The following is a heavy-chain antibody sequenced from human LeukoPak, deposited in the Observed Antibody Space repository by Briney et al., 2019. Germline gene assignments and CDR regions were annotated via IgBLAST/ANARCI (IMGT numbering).Heavy chain of an antibody. CDR2: INHSGST. CDR1: GGSFSGYY. V-gene: IGHV4-34*01. D-gene: IGHD3-22*01. Sequence: SETLSLTCAVYGGSFSGYYWSWIRQPPGKGLEWIGEINHSGSTNYNPSLKSRVTISVDTSKNQFSLKLSSVTAADTAVYYRATRSPYYYDSSDPWVFDYWGQGTLVTVSS. CDR3: ATRSPYYYDSSDPWVFDY. J-gene: IGHJ4*02.